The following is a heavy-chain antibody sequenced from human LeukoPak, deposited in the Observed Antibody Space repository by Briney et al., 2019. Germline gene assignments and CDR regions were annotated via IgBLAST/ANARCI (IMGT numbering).Heavy chain of an antibody. J-gene: IGHJ4*02. V-gene: IGHV1-18*01. Sequence: VASVKVSCKASCYTFTSYGISWVRQAPGQGLEEMGWISAYNGNTNYAQKLQGRVTMTTATSMSTAYMELKGLSSDDTAVYYCARAYRSSWSYFDYWGQGTLVTVSS. CDR3: ARAYRSSWSYFDY. D-gene: IGHD6-13*01. CDR1: CYTFTSYG. CDR2: ISAYNGNT.